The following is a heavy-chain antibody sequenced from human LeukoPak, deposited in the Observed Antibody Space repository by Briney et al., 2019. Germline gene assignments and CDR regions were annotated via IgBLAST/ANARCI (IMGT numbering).Heavy chain of an antibody. Sequence: SETLSLTCAVYGGSFSGYYWTWIRQPPGKGLEWIGEINHSGSTNYNPSLKSRVTISVDTSKNQFSLKLSSVTAADTAVYYCARGLTAAILSYYYYYMDVWGKGTTVTVSS. J-gene: IGHJ6*03. V-gene: IGHV4-34*01. CDR3: ARGLTAAILSYYYYYMDV. CDR1: GGSFSGYY. D-gene: IGHD2-2*01. CDR2: INHSGST.